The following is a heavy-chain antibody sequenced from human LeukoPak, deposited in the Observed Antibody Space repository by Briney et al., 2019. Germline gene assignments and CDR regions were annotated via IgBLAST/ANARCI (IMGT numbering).Heavy chain of an antibody. J-gene: IGHJ6*03. CDR3: ARQATSLGYFYSYLDV. CDR1: GFTFSRHP. Sequence: LSGGSLRLSCAASGFTFSRHPMHWVRQAPGKGLEWVALISHDEVSTYYVDSVKGRFTISRDKSKNTLFLQMNSLRPEDTAVYYCARQATSLGYFYSYLDVWGTGTTVTVSS. V-gene: IGHV3-30*01. CDR2: ISHDEVST.